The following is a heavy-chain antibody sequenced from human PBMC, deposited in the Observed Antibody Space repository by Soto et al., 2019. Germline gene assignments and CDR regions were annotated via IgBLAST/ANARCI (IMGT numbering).Heavy chain of an antibody. D-gene: IGHD2-21*01. Sequence: PGGSLRLSCAASGFTFSSYSMNWVRQAPGKGLEWVSSISSSSSYIYYADSVKGRFTISRDNAKNSLYLQMNSLRAEDTAVYYCARNSIPEGAFDIWGQGTMVTVSS. CDR3: ARNSIPEGAFDI. CDR1: GFTFSSYS. CDR2: ISSSSSYI. V-gene: IGHV3-21*01. J-gene: IGHJ3*02.